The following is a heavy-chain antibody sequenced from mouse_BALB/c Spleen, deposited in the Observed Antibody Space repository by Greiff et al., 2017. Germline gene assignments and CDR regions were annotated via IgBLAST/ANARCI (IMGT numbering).Heavy chain of an antibody. V-gene: IGHV14-3*02. CDR3: ASYYGSSAWFAY. Sequence: DVKLQESGAELVKPGASVKLSCTASGFNIKDTYMHWVKQRPEQGLEWIGRIDPANGNTKYDPKFQGKATITADTSSNTAYLQLSSLTSEDTAVYYCASYYGSSAWFAYWGQGTLVTVSA. CDR1: GFNIKDTY. D-gene: IGHD1-1*01. J-gene: IGHJ3*01. CDR2: IDPANGNT.